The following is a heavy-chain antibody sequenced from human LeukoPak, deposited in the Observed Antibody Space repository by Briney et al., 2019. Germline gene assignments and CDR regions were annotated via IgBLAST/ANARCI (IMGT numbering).Heavy chain of an antibody. J-gene: IGHJ4*02. D-gene: IGHD2-21*02. CDR2: IYYSGST. Sequence: SETLSLTCTVSDGSISSYYWSWIRQPPGKGLEWIGYIYYSGSTNYNPSLKSRVTISVDTSKNQFSLKLSSVTAADTAVYYCARSPSRSSIVVVTATLVFDYWGQGTLVTVSS. V-gene: IGHV4-59*08. CDR3: ARSPSRSSIVVVTATLVFDY. CDR1: DGSISSYY.